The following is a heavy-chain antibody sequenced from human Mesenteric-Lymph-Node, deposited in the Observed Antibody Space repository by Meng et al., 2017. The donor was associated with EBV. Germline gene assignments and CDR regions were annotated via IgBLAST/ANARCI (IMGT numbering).Heavy chain of an antibody. CDR3: STLSGDYEANF. D-gene: IGHD4-17*01. CDR1: GFTFSNHA. CDR2: INNDGRRT. J-gene: IGHJ4*02. Sequence: GGGLVQAVGALGLSGAASGFTFSNHAMHWGRQAAGKGLVWVSRINNDGRRTNYADSVKGRFTISRDNARNTLYLQMNSLRAEDTAVYYCSTLSGDYEANFWGQGTLVTVSS. V-gene: IGHV3-74*01.